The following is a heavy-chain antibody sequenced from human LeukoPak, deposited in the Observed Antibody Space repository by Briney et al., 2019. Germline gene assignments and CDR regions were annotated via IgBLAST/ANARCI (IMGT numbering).Heavy chain of an antibody. J-gene: IGHJ4*02. D-gene: IGHD2-2*01. Sequence: SETLSLTCTVSGGSIRNYYWSWIRQPPGKGLEWLGYAYYTGTSKYNPSLKSRLNISVDTSKNQFSLRLTSVTAADTAVYYCATASGTSSILYWGQGTLVIVSS. CDR3: ATASGTSSILY. V-gene: IGHV4-59*01. CDR2: AYYTGTS. CDR1: GGSIRNYY.